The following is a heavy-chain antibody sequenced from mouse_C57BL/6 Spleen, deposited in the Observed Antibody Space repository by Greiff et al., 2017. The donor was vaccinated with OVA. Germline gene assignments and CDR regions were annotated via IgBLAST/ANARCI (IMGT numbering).Heavy chain of an antibody. D-gene: IGHD1-2*01. J-gene: IGHJ2*01. CDR3: ARGILRPYCFDY. CDR1: GYSITSGYY. V-gene: IGHV3-6*01. Sequence: DVKLVESGPGLVKPSQSLSLTCSVTGYSITSGYYWNWIRQFPGNKLEWMGYISYDGSNNYNPSLKNRISITRDTSKNQFFLKLNSVTTEDTATYYCARGILRPYCFDYWGQGTTLTVSS. CDR2: ISYDGSN.